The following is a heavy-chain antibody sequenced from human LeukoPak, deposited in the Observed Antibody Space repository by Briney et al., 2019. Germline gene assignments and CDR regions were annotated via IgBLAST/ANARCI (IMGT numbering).Heavy chain of an antibody. Sequence: GGSLRLSCAASGFTFSSYSMNCVRQAPGKGLEWVSSISSSGDYIYYADSLKGRFTISRDNAKNSLYLLMNSLRAEDTAVYYCARDPGNSGRYYWFDYWGQGTLVTVSS. CDR1: GFTFSSYS. V-gene: IGHV3-21*01. J-gene: IGHJ4*02. CDR2: ISSSGDYI. CDR3: ARDPGNSGRYYWFDY. D-gene: IGHD1-26*01.